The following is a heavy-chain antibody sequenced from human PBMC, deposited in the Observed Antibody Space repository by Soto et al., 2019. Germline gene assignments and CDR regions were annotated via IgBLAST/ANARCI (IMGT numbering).Heavy chain of an antibody. CDR1: GFTFSSYA. D-gene: IGHD3-10*01. CDR2: ISGSGGST. J-gene: IGHJ4*02. V-gene: IGHV3-23*01. CDR3: AKAFITMVRGRGYYFDY. Sequence: PGGSLRLSCAASGFTFSSYAMSWVRQAPGKGLEWVSAISGSGGSTYYADSAKGRFTISRDNSKNTLYLQMNSLRAEDTAVYYCAKAFITMVRGRGYYFDYWGQGTLVTVSS.